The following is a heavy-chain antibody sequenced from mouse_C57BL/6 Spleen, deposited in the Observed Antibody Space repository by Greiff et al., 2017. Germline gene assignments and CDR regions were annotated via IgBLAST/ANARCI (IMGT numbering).Heavy chain of an antibody. CDR1: GYTFTSYW. V-gene: IGHV1-52*01. J-gene: IGHJ4*01. Sequence: QVQLQQPGAELVRPGSSVKLSCKASGYTFTSYWLHWVKQRPIQGLEWIGNIDPSDSDTHYNQKFKDKATLTVDKSSSTAYMQLSSLTSEDSAVYDCARREDIYYYCSSYDAMDDWGQGTSVTVSS. CDR3: ARREDIYYYCSSYDAMDD. D-gene: IGHD1-1*01. CDR2: IDPSDSDT.